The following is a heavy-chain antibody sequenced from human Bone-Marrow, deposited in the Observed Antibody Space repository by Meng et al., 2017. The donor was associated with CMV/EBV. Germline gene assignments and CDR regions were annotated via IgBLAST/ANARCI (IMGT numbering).Heavy chain of an antibody. J-gene: IGHJ4*02. D-gene: IGHD6-13*01. CDR1: GGSFSGYY. CDR3: ASITGYSSSWYGGFDY. CDR2: IYYSGST. Sequence: SETLSLTCAVYGGSFSGYYWSWIRQPPGKGLEWIGSIYYSGSTYYNPSLKSRVTISVDTSKNQFSLKLSSVTAADTAVYYCASITGYSSSWYGGFDYWGQGTLVTVSS. V-gene: IGHV4-34*01.